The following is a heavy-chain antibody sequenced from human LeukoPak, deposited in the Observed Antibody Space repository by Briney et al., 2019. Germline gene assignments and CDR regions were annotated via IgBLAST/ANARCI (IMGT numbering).Heavy chain of an antibody. CDR2: MNPNSGNT. CDR3: ARVYYDSSGYYWSDAFDI. J-gene: IGHJ3*02. V-gene: IGHV1-8*03. CDR1: GYTFTSYD. Sequence: ASVKVSCKASGYTFTSYDINWVRQATGQGLEWMGWMNPNSGNTGYAQKFQGRVTITRNTSISTAYMEMSSLRSEDTAVYYCARVYYDSSGYYWSDAFDIWGQGTMVTVSS. D-gene: IGHD3-22*01.